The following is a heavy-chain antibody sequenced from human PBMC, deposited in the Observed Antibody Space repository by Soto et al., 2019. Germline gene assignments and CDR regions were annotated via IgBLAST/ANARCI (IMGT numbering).Heavy chain of an antibody. CDR2: IKHDGGAK. Sequence: EVQLVESGGGLVQSGGSLRLSCAAFGFTFSTYWMSWVRQAPGKGLEWVANIKHDGGAKYYVDSVKGRFTNSRDNAKNSQYLQMNGLRSEDTAVYYCARGFNYYDCSGLFYFDYWGQGTPVTVSS. CDR1: GFTFSTYW. V-gene: IGHV3-7*05. D-gene: IGHD3-22*01. CDR3: ARGFNYYDCSGLFYFDY. J-gene: IGHJ4*02.